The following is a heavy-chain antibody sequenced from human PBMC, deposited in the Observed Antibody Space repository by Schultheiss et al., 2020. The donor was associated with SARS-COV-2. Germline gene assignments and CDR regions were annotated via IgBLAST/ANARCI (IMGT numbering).Heavy chain of an antibody. D-gene: IGHD2-2*01. Sequence: ASVKVSCKASGYTFTSYAMHWVRQAPGQGLEWMGWINPNSGGTNYAQKFQGRVTMTGDTSIRTAYMELIRLRSEDTAVYYCARDHCSSTSCPPRLTWFDPWGQGTLVTVSS. CDR1: GYTFTSYA. J-gene: IGHJ5*02. V-gene: IGHV1-2*02. CDR2: INPNSGGT. CDR3: ARDHCSSTSCPPRLTWFDP.